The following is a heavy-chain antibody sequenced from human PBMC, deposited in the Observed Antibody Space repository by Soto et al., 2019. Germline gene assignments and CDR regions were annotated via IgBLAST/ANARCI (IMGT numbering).Heavy chain of an antibody. CDR1: GFTFADYA. V-gene: IGHV3-30*01. CDR2: ISYSGDRQ. CDR3: ARTPAAMITDSYNWFDS. J-gene: IGHJ5*01. Sequence: QVQLKESGGGVVKPGGSLRLSCVASGFTFADYAMHWVRRIPGKGLEWVAGISYSGDRQYYAESVKGRFTISRDNSKKTLSLQMFSLTSEDSAVFYCARTPAAMITDSYNWFDSWGPGTQVTVSS. D-gene: IGHD3-16*01.